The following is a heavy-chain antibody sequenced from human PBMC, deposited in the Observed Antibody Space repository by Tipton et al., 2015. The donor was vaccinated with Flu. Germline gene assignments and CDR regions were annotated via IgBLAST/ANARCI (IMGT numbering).Heavy chain of an antibody. D-gene: IGHD6-6*01. Sequence: QVQLVQSGGGVVQPGRSLRLSCAASGFTFSSYGMHWVRQAPGKGLEWVAVIWHDGSNKYYADSVKGRFTISRDNSKNTLYLQMNSLRAEDTAVYYCARELVRWYGVDVWGQGTTVTASS. CDR1: GFTFSSYG. CDR3: ARELVRWYGVDV. J-gene: IGHJ6*02. V-gene: IGHV3-33*01. CDR2: IWHDGSNK.